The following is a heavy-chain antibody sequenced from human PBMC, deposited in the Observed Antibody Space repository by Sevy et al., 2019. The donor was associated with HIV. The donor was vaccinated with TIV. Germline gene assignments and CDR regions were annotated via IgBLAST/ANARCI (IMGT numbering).Heavy chain of an antibody. V-gene: IGHV3-23*01. Sequence: GGSLRLSCAASGFTFSSYAMRWVRQAPGKGLEWVSAISGSGGSTYYADSVKGRFTISRDNSKNTLHLQMNSLRAEDTAVYYCAKGARCSCGSCYSRGAFDIWGQGTMVTVSS. CDR3: AKGARCSCGSCYSRGAFDI. CDR1: GFTFSSYA. D-gene: IGHD2-15*01. CDR2: ISGSGGST. J-gene: IGHJ3*02.